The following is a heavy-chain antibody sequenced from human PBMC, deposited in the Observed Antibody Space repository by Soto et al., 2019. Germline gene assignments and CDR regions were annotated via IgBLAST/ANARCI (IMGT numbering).Heavy chain of an antibody. D-gene: IGHD2-21*01. V-gene: IGHV3-30-3*01. CDR3: AREVLWSRYFDY. CDR2: MSYDGTTK. Sequence: QVQLVESGGGVVQPGRSLRLSCAASGFTFSNYVMYWVRQAPGKGLEWVAVMSYDGTTKYYADSVKGRFTISRDNSKNTLYLQMNNLRPEDTGVYYCAREVLWSRYFDYWGQGTLVTVSS. J-gene: IGHJ4*02. CDR1: GFTFSNYV.